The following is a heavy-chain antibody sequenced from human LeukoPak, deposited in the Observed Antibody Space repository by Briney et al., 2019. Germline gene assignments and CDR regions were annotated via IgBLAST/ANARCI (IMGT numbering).Heavy chain of an antibody. Sequence: GESLKISCKGSGYSFTSYWIGWVRQMPGKGLEWMGIIYPGDSDTRYSPSFQGQVTISADKSISTAYLQWSSLKASDTAMYYCGDHCPMAGGYDVLDTGGKGTMVPASA. CDR1: GYSFTSYW. CDR3: GDHCPMAGGYDVLDT. CDR2: IYPGDSDT. D-gene: IGHD1-14*01. V-gene: IGHV5-51*01. J-gene: IGHJ3*02.